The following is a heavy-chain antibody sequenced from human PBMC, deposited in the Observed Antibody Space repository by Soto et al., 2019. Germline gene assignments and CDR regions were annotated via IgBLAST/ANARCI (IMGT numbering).Heavy chain of an antibody. CDR1: GFTFSSYS. CDR2: ISYSSSTI. Sequence: GSLRLSCAASGFTFSSYSMNWVRQAPGRRLEWVAYISYSSSTIYYADSVKGRFTISRDNAKNSLYLQMNSLTAEDTALYYCARRHYDSHDWGQGTLVTVSS. V-gene: IGHV3-48*01. D-gene: IGHD3-9*01. J-gene: IGHJ4*02. CDR3: ARRHYDSHD.